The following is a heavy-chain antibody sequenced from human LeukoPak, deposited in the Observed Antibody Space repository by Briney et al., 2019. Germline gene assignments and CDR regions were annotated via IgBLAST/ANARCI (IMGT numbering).Heavy chain of an antibody. CDR3: ARGNAYYYDSSGYTFDY. CDR2: IWSDGSNK. Sequence: GGSLRLSCAASGFTFSSYGMHWVRQAPGKGLEWVAVIWSDGSNKYYADSVKGRLTISRDNSKNTLYLQMNSLRAEDTAVYYCARGNAYYYDSSGYTFDYWGQGTLVTVSS. V-gene: IGHV3-33*08. CDR1: GFTFSSYG. D-gene: IGHD3-22*01. J-gene: IGHJ4*02.